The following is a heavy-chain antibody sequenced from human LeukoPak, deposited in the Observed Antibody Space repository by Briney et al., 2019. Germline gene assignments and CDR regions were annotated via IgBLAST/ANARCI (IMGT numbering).Heavy chain of an antibody. CDR2: IYYSGST. J-gene: IGHJ4*02. V-gene: IGHV4-39*01. CDR1: GGSISSSSYY. Sequence: PSETLSLTCTVSGGSISSSSYYWGWIRQPPGKGLEWIGSIYYSGSTYYNPSLKSRVTISVDTSKNQFSLKLSSVTAADTAVYYCAKVGSSWYSYYFDYWGQGTLVTVSS. CDR3: AKVGSSWYSYYFDY. D-gene: IGHD6-13*01.